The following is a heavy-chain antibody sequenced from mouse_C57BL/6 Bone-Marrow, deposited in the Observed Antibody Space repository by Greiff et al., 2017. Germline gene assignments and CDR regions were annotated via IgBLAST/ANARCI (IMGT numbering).Heavy chain of an antibody. V-gene: IGHV1-82*01. CDR3: ARGGTVWDY. CDR1: GYAFSSSW. CDR2: IYPGDGAT. Sequence: QVQLKQSGPELVKPGASVKISCKASGYAFSSSWMNWVKQRPGKGLEWIGRIYPGDGATNYNGKFKGKATLTADKSSSTAYMQLSSLASEDSAVYFCARGGTVWDYWGQGTTLTVSS. J-gene: IGHJ2*01. D-gene: IGHD4-1*01.